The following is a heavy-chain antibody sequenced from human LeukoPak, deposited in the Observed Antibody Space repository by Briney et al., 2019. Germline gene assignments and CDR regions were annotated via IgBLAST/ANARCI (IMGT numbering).Heavy chain of an antibody. CDR3: ARVAASGTALDAFDN. Sequence: PSETLSLTCAVSGYFISSGYYWGWIRQPPGKGLEWIGSIYHSGSTYFNPSLKRRVTISVDTSKNQFSLTLSSVTAADTAVYFCARVAASGTALDAFDNWGQGTMVTVSS. CDR1: GYFISSGYY. D-gene: IGHD6-13*01. J-gene: IGHJ3*02. CDR2: IYHSGST. V-gene: IGHV4-38-2*01.